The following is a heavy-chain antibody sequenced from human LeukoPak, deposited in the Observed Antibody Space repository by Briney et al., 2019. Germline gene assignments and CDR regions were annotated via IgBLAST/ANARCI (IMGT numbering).Heavy chain of an antibody. J-gene: IGHJ5*02. CDR1: GGTFSSYA. D-gene: IGHD3-10*01. Sequence: SVKVSCKASGGTFSSYAISWVRQAPGQGLEWMGGIIPIFGTANYAQKFQGRVTMTRNTSISTAYMELSSLRSEDTAVYYCARGRMVRGHNWFDPWGQGTLVTVSS. V-gene: IGHV1-69*05. CDR2: IIPIFGTA. CDR3: ARGRMVRGHNWFDP.